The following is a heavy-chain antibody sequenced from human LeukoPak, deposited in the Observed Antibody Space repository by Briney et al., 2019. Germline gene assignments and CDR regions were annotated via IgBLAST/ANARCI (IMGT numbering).Heavy chain of an antibody. Sequence: GGSLRLSCAASGFTFSSYWMSWVRQAPGKGLEWVANIKQDGSEKYYVDSVKGRFTISRDNAKNSLYLQMNSLRAEDTAVYYCARVAKSGSYWGNYYYYYMDVWGKGTTVTVSS. J-gene: IGHJ6*03. CDR3: ARVAKSGSYWGNYYYYYMDV. CDR2: IKQDGSEK. D-gene: IGHD1-26*01. CDR1: GFTFSSYW. V-gene: IGHV3-7*01.